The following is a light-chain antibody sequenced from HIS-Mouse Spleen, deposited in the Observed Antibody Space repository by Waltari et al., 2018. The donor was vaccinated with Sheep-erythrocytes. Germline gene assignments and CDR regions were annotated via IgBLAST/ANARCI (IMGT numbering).Light chain of an antibody. V-gene: IGKV4-1*01. CDR3: QQYYSTPLT. Sequence: VLYSSNNKNYLAWYQQKPGQPPKLLIYWASTRESGVPDRFSGSGSGTDFTLTISSLQAEDVAVYYCQQYYSTPLTFGGGTKVEIK. CDR1: VLYSSNNKNY. J-gene: IGKJ4*01. CDR2: WAS.